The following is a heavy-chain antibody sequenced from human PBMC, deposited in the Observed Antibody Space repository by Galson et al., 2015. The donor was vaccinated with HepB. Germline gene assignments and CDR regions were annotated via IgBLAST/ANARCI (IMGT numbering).Heavy chain of an antibody. Sequence: SLRLSCAASGFTFNRYFFHWVRQAPGKGLEWVAVISYDGSNNCADSVKGRLTVSKDNSKNTLYLQMNSLRPEDTAVYYCVRDHGDSTPHYWGQGTLVTVSS. J-gene: IGHJ4*02. D-gene: IGHD2-15*01. CDR3: VRDHGDSTPHY. CDR2: ISYDGSN. CDR1: GFTFNRYF. V-gene: IGHV3-30*03.